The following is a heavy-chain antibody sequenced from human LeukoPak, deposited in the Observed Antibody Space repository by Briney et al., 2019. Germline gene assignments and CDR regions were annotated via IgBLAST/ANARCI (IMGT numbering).Heavy chain of an antibody. Sequence: PGGSLRLSCVASGFTFSNHAMNWVRHAPGGGLEWVSVISGGGETSYYADSVKGRVTISRDNSKNTIYLQMNSLGAEDTAVYYCVKGLRSYGYSLFDYWGQGSLVTVSS. V-gene: IGHV3-23*01. CDR3: VKGLRSYGYSLFDY. CDR1: GFTFSNHA. CDR2: ISGGGETS. D-gene: IGHD5-18*01. J-gene: IGHJ4*02.